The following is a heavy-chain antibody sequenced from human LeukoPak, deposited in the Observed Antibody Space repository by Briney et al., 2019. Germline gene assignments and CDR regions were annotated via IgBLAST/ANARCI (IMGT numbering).Heavy chain of an antibody. V-gene: IGHV3-30*04. CDR1: GFTFSSYA. D-gene: IGHD5-24*01. Sequence: GGSLRLSCAASGFTFSSYAMHWVRQAPGKGLEWVAVISYDGSNKYYADSVKGRFTISRDNSKNTLYLQMSSLRAEDTAVYYCARGFYGYNPPFDYWGQGTLVTVSS. CDR2: ISYDGSNK. J-gene: IGHJ4*02. CDR3: ARGFYGYNPPFDY.